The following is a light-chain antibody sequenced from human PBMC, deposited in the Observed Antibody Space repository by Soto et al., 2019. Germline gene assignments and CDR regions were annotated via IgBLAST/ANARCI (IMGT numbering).Light chain of an antibody. CDR3: QQYGSSPRT. J-gene: IGKJ1*01. V-gene: IGKV3-20*01. Sequence: EIVLTQSPGTLSLSPGERATLSCRASQSVSSSYLAWYRQKPGQAPSLLMYGASNRATGIPERFSGTGSGTDSTLTISRLEPEDFAVYYCQQYGSSPRTFGQGTKVDIK. CDR2: GAS. CDR1: QSVSSSY.